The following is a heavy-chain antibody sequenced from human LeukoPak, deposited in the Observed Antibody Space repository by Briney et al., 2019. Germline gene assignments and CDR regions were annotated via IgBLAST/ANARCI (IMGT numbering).Heavy chain of an antibody. CDR3: ARDYTPY. CDR1: GFTFSSYS. CDR2: ISSSSSYI. V-gene: IGHV3-21*01. D-gene: IGHD3-16*01. Sequence: GGSLRLSCAASGFTFSSYSMNWVRQAPGKGLEWVSSISSSSSYIYYAGSVKGRFTISRDNAKNSLYLQMNSLRAEDTAVYYCARDYTPYWGKGTTVTVSS. J-gene: IGHJ6*04.